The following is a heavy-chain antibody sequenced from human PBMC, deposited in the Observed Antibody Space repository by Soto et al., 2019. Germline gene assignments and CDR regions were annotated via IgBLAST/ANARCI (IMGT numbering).Heavy chain of an antibody. D-gene: IGHD5-18*01. J-gene: IGHJ4*02. CDR2: INHSGST. V-gene: IGHV4-34*01. CDR1: GGSLRGYY. CDR3: AYRGYSYGGAFDY. Sequence: ASETLSRTYAVYGGSLRGYYWSWIRQPPGKGLEWIGEINHSGSTNYNPSLKSRVTISVDTSKNQFSLKLSSVTAADTAVYYCAYRGYSYGGAFDYWGQGTLVTVSS.